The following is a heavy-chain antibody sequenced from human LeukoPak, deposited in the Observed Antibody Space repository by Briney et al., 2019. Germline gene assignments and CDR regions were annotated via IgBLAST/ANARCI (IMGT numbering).Heavy chain of an antibody. V-gene: IGHV4-59*01. CDR3: AKSNGYGLIDY. CDR1: GGSISSYY. J-gene: IGHJ4*02. Sequence: SETLSLTCTVSGGSISSYYWSWIRQPPGKGLEWIGYIYYSGSTNYNPSLKSRVTISVDTSKNQFSLKLSSVTAADTAVYYCAKSNGYGLIDYWGQGTLVTVSS. D-gene: IGHD5-12*01. CDR2: IYYSGST.